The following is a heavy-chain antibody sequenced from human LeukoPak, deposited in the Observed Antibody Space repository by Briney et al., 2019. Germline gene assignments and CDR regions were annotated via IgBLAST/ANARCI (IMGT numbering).Heavy chain of an antibody. CDR2: IKHDGSEK. CDR1: GFTFSSHW. J-gene: IGHJ4*02. V-gene: IGHV3-7*01. CDR3: ATDRGWRTSGYYLYYFEY. D-gene: IGHD3-3*01. Sequence: PGGSLRLSCAASGFTFSSHWMTWVRQAPGKGLEWVASIKHDGSEKYYVDSVRGRFTISRDNTKNSLYLQMSSLRAEDTAVYYCATDRGWRTSGYYLYYFEYWGQGTLVTFSS.